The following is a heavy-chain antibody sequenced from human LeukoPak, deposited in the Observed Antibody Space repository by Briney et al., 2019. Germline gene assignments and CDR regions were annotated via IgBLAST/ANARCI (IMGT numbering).Heavy chain of an antibody. J-gene: IGHJ4*02. D-gene: IGHD6-13*01. V-gene: IGHV3-23*01. CDR3: AEPDSSSWEYFDY. CDR2: ISGSGGST. Sequence: GGSLRLSCAASGFTFSSYAMSWVRQAPGKGLEWVSAISGSGGSTYYADSVKGRFTTSRDNSKNTLYLQMNSLRAEDTAVYYCAEPDSSSWEYFDYWGQGTLVTVSS. CDR1: GFTFSSYA.